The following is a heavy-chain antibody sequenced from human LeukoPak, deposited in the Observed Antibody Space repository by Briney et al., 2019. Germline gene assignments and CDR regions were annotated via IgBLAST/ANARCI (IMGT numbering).Heavy chain of an antibody. V-gene: IGHV1-2*02. CDR2: INPNTGDT. CDR1: GYPFIDYY. J-gene: IGHJ3*01. CDR3: ASKGAGHCYDASCMGSFDL. Sequence: VASVKDSFKASGYPFIDYYLHWVRQAPGQGLEWMGCINPNTGDTNSAQNFQGRVIMTRDTSITTAYMELSRLKSDDTALYYCASKGAGHCYDASCMGSFDLWGQGTTVAVSS. D-gene: IGHD2-15*01.